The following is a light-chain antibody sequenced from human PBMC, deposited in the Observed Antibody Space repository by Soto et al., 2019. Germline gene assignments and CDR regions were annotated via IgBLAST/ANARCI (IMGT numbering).Light chain of an antibody. CDR1: SSDVGGYNY. Sequence: QSVLTQPASVSGSPGQSITISCTGTSSDVGGYNYVSWYQQHPGKAPKLMIYEVSNRPSGVSNRFSASKSGNTASLTISGLQAEDEADYYCASYTAINTWVFGGGTKLTVL. J-gene: IGLJ3*02. V-gene: IGLV2-14*01. CDR2: EVS. CDR3: ASYTAINTWV.